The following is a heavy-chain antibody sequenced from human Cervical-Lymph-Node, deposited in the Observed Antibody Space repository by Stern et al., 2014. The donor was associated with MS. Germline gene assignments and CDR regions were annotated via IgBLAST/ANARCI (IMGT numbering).Heavy chain of an antibody. CDR2: TYHRSRWYY. D-gene: IGHD6-6*01. CDR1: GDSVPSNRAT. CDR3: ARDVSSSPDAFDT. Sequence: QLQLQESGPGLVKPSQTLSLTCAISGDSVPSNRATWSWIRQSPSRGLEWLGRTYHRSRWYYDYALSVKSRVTISPDTSKNQFSLWLNSVTPEDTAVYYCARDVSSSPDAFDTWGQGTMVTVSS. J-gene: IGHJ3*02. V-gene: IGHV6-1*01.